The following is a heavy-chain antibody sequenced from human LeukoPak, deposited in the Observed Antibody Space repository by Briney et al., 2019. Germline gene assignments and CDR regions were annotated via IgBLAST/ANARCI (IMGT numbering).Heavy chain of an antibody. CDR2: IYYSGST. V-gene: IGHV4-39*01. CDR1: GGSISSSSYY. J-gene: IGHJ4*02. D-gene: IGHD5-12*01. Sequence: SEILSLTCTVSGGSISSSSYYWGWIRQPPGKGLEWIGSIYYSGSTYYNPSLKSRVTISVDTSKNQFSLKLSSVTAADTAVYYCARQGVGVVASFDYWGQGTLVTVSS. CDR3: ARQGVGVVASFDY.